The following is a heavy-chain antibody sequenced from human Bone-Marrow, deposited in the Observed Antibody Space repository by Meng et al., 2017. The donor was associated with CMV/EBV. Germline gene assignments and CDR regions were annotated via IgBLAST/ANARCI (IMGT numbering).Heavy chain of an antibody. J-gene: IGHJ6*02. Sequence: GGSRRPSGAASGFTFSSYSMNWVRQAPGKGLEWVSSISSSSNYIYYADSVKGRFTISRDNAKNSLYLQMNRLRAEDTAVYYCASGRGVGATCRYGMDVWGQGTTVTVSS. D-gene: IGHD1-26*01. CDR3: ASGRGVGATCRYGMDV. CDR2: ISSSSNYI. V-gene: IGHV3-21*01. CDR1: GFTFSSYS.